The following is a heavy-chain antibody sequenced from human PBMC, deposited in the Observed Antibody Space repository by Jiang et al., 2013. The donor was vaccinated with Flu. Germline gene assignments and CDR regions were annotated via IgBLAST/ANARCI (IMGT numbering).Heavy chain of an antibody. CDR2: INPADSDS. CDR3: ARLHYFDGSGFAIY. Sequence: QEWMGIINPADSDSRYSPSFQGQGTLSADKSITTAYLQWSSLKASDTAIYYCARLHYFDGSGFAIYWGQGTLVTVSS. V-gene: IGHV5-51*01. J-gene: IGHJ4*02. D-gene: IGHD3-22*01.